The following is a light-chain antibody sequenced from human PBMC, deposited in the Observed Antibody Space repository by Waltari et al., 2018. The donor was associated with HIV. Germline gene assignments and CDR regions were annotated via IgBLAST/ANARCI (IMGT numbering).Light chain of an antibody. CDR2: GDT. CDR1: NIENRN. J-gene: IGLJ2*01. CDR3: QVWDSSTVV. V-gene: IGLV3-9*01. Sequence: SYELIQPLSVSVALGQTARITCGGYNIENRNVCWYQQQPGQDPLLVIYGDTNRPSGIPERCSCSNSGNTATLTISRAQAGDDADYYCQVWDSSTVVFGGGTQLTVL.